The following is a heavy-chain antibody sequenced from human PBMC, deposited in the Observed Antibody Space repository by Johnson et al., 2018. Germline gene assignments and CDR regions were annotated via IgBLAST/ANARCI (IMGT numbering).Heavy chain of an antibody. J-gene: IGHJ6*02. CDR1: GFSFSSFG. CDR3: ARDLYSSSSALNHGMDV. CDR2: IWDDESNK. D-gene: IGHD6-6*01. V-gene: IGHV3-33*01. Sequence: QVQLVESGGGVVQXGRSXRLXCAASGFSFSSFGMYWVRQAPGKGLEWVAVIWDDESNKYHLDSVKGRFTISRDKSKNTLYLQMNSLSAEDTAVYYCARDLYSSSSALNHGMDVWGQGTTVIVSS.